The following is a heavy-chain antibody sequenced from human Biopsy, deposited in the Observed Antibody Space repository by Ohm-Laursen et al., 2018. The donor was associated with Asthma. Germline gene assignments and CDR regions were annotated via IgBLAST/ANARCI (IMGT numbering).Heavy chain of an antibody. CDR2: ISVYNGNT. CDR3: ARAVDYSHYYGIDV. J-gene: IGHJ6*02. Sequence: SSVKVSCKTSGYTFNSVGITWVRQAPGQGLEWMGWISVYNGNTKVAQKLQDRVTMITDTSTSTAYMELRSLRSDDTAVYFCARAVDYSHYYGIDVWGRGTTVTVS. D-gene: IGHD3-10*01. V-gene: IGHV1-18*01. CDR1: GYTFNSVG.